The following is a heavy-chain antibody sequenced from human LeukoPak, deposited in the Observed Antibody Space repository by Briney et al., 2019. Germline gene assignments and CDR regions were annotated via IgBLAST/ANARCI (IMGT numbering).Heavy chain of an antibody. Sequence: PSETLSLTCAVYGGSFSGYYWSWIRQPPGKGLEWIGEINHSGSTNYNPSLKSRVTISVDTSKNQFSLKLSSVTPEDTAVYYCAGGLGGFVYWGQGTLVTVSS. CDR2: INHSGST. CDR3: AGGLGGFVY. CDR1: GGSFSGYY. J-gene: IGHJ4*02. D-gene: IGHD1-26*01. V-gene: IGHV4-34*01.